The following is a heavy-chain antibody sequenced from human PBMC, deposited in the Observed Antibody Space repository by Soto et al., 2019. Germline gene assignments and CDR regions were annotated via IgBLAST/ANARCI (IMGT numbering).Heavy chain of an antibody. V-gene: IGHV3-7*03. D-gene: IGHD3-16*01. CDR1: GFTFSSYW. CDR2: IKEDGSGK. Sequence: LRLSCTASGFTFSSYWMSWVRQAPGKGLGWVANIKEDGSGKYYVDSVKGRFSISRDNARNSLYLQMNSLRVEDTAVYYCVRVGRLGGYWGQGALVTVS. CDR3: VRVGRLGGY. J-gene: IGHJ4*02.